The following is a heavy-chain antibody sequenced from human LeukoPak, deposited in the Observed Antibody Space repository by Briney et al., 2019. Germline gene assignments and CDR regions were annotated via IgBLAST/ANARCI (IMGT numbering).Heavy chain of an antibody. CDR2: INHSGST. V-gene: IGHV4-34*01. CDR3: ARAGVGYYGSGSYYKGRYYFDY. D-gene: IGHD3-10*01. J-gene: IGHJ4*02. CDR1: GGSFSGYY. Sequence: SETLSLTCAVYGGSFSGYYWSWIRQPPGKGLEWIGEINHSGSTNYNPSLKSRVTISVDTSKNQFSLKLSYVTAADTAVYYCARAGVGYYGSGSYYKGRYYFDYWGQGTLVTVSS.